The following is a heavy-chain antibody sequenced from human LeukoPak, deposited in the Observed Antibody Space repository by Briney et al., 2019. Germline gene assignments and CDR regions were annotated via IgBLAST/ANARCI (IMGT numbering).Heavy chain of an antibody. CDR3: ARWGLLGYCSSTSCDAVDNWFDP. J-gene: IGHJ5*02. CDR1: GGTFSSYA. D-gene: IGHD2-2*01. CDR2: VIPIFGTA. V-gene: IGHV1-69*06. Sequence: SVNVSCNASGGTFSSYAISWVRQPPRQGLEWMGGVIPIFGTANYAQKFQGRVTTTADKSTSTDYMELSSLRSDDAAVHYWARWGLLGYCSSTSCDAVDNWFDPWGQGTLVTVSS.